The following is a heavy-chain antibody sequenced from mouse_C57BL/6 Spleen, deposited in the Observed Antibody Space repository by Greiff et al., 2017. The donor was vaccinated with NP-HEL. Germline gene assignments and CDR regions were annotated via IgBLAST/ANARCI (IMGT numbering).Heavy chain of an antibody. D-gene: IGHD2-4*01. V-gene: IGHV1-55*01. CDR2: IYPGSGST. Sequence: QVQLQQPGAELVKPGASVKMSCKASGYTFTSYWITWVKQRPGQGLEWIGDIYPGSGSTNYNAKFKSKATLTVDTSSSTAYMQLSSLTSEDSAVYYCARGYDYKGYFDVWGTGTTVTVSS. J-gene: IGHJ1*03. CDR3: ARGYDYKGYFDV. CDR1: GYTFTSYW.